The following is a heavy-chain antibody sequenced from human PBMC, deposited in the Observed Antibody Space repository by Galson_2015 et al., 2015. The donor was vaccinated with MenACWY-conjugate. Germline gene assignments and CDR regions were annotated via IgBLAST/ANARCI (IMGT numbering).Heavy chain of an antibody. CDR2: ISDGGGST. CDR1: GFTFSTFA. J-gene: IGHJ6*02. CDR3: TATFFGSGSYYYAMDF. D-gene: IGHD3-10*01. V-gene: IGHV3-23*01. Sequence: SLRLSCAASGFTFSTFAMSWVRQAPEKGLEWVSVISDGGGSTYYGDSVKGRCTISRDNSKNTLYLHMNSLRVEDTAVYYCTATFFGSGSYYYAMDFWGQGTTVTVSS.